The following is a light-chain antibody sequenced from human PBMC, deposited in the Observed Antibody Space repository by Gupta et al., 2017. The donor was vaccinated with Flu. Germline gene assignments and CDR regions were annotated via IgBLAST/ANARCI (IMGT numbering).Light chain of an antibody. V-gene: IGLV1-44*01. CDR2: SND. J-gene: IGLJ3*02. Sequence: VTISWSGSSSNIGSNTVNWYQNLPGTDQTLSIESNDQRPSGVPDRFAFSKSGAYDSPALSGLQSEDEAEDDYSSSGDSVKGTWIFGGGTKVTVL. CDR3: SSSGDSVKGTWI. CDR1: SSNIGSNT.